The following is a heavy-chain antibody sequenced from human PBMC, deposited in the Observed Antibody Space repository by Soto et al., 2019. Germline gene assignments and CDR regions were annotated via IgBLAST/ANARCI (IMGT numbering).Heavy chain of an antibody. D-gene: IGHD1-26*01. Sequence: QVQLQQWGSGLLKPSETLSLTCAIYGGSFSDYYWHWIRQSPGKWLEWIGEIHLSGRVNFTPSLTSRPSMSMDTSRNQFFLTLRSVTAADTAFYFCARTPTRGASAWLDPWGRGHLVTVSS. CDR1: GGSFSDYY. CDR2: IHLSGRV. CDR3: ARTPTRGASAWLDP. V-gene: IGHV4-34*01. J-gene: IGHJ5*02.